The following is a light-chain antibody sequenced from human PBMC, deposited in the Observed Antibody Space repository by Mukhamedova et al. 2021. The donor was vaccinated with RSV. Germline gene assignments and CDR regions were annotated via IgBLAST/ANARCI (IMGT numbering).Light chain of an antibody. J-gene: IGKJ4*01. CDR3: QQYSHWPPALT. V-gene: IGKV3D-15*01. CDR2: SAS. CDR1: QSVRSH. Sequence: RATLFCRASQSVRSHLAWYQQKPGRAPRLLVHSASTRAAGIPARFSGSGSGTEFTLTISSLQFEDFAVYYCQQYSHWPPALTFAG.